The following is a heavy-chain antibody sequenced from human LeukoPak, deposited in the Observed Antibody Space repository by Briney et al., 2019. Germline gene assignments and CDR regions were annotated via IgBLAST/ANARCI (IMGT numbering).Heavy chain of an antibody. D-gene: IGHD1-26*01. J-gene: IGHJ4*02. V-gene: IGHV1-46*01. CDR3: ARLPRVGAAHDY. CDR2: INPSGSST. CDR1: GYTFTSYY. Sequence: ASVKVSCKASGYTFTSYYMHWVRQAPGQGLEWMGIINPSGSSTSYAQKFQGRVTMTRDTSTSTVYMELSSLRSEDTAVYYCARLPRVGAAHDYWGQGSLVTVSS.